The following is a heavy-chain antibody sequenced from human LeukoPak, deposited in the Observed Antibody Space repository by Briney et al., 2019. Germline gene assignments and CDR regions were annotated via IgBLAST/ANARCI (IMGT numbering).Heavy chain of an antibody. CDR3: TTAPAQVDY. V-gene: IGHV3-15*01. J-gene: IGHJ4*02. Sequence: GGSLRLSCAASGFTFSNAWMTWVRQAPGKGLEWVGRIKSNTDGGTTDYAAPVKGRFTISRDDPKHTLYLQMNSLKTEDTAVYYCTTAPAQVDYWGQGTLVTVSS. CDR1: GFTFSNAW. CDR2: IKSNTDGGTT.